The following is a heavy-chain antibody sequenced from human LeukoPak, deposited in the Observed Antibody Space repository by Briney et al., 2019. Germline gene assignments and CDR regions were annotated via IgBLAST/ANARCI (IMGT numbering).Heavy chain of an antibody. CDR3: ARDAYFDSSPFDY. Sequence: SETLSLTCTVSGGSISSGDFNWSWIRQHPGKGLEWIGYIYYSGSTYYNPSLKSRITISVDTSKNQFSLKVSSVTAADTAVYYCARDAYFDSSPFDYWGQGTPVTVSS. CDR2: IYYSGST. CDR1: GGSISSGDFN. D-gene: IGHD3-22*01. J-gene: IGHJ4*02. V-gene: IGHV4-31*03.